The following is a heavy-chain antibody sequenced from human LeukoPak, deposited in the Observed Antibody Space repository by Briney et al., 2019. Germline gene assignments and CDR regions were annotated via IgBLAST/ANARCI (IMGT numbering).Heavy chain of an antibody. V-gene: IGHV3-7*01. CDR1: GFTFSTYW. CDR3: ASYFPRQWLVGYFDY. D-gene: IGHD6-19*01. J-gene: IGHJ4*02. CDR2: IKQDGSLK. Sequence: GGSLRLSCESSGFTFSTYWMGWVRQAPGKGLEWVANIKQDGSLKYYVDSVKGRFTISRDNAKNSLYLQMNSLRAEDTAMYYCASYFPRQWLVGYFDYWGQGTLVTVSS.